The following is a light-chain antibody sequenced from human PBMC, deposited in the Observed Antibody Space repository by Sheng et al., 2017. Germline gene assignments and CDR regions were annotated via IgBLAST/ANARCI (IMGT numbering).Light chain of an antibody. CDR3: QQYNSFPYT. Sequence: DIQMTQSPSTLSASVGDRVTITCRASQSISGWLAWYQHKPGKAPNLLIYKSSTLESGVPSRFSGSGSGTAFTLTISSLQPDDFATYYCQQYNSFPYTFGQGTKLEIK. V-gene: IGKV1-5*03. J-gene: IGKJ2*01. CDR1: QSISGW. CDR2: KSS.